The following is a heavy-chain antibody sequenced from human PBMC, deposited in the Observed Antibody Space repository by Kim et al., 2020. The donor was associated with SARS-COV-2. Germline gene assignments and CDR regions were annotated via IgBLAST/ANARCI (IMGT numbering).Heavy chain of an antibody. Sequence: SETLSLTCTVSGGSISSYYWSWIRQPPGKGLEWIGYIYYSGRTNYNPSLKSRVTISVDTSKNQFPLKLSSVTAADTAVYYCARETRPYYDILTGLDADAFDIWGQGTMVTVSS. CDR1: GGSISSYY. CDR3: ARETRPYYDILTGLDADAFDI. CDR2: IYYSGRT. V-gene: IGHV4-59*01. J-gene: IGHJ3*02. D-gene: IGHD3-9*01.